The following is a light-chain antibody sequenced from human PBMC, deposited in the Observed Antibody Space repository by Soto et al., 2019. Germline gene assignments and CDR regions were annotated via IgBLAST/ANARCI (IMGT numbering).Light chain of an antibody. CDR1: QSVNSNY. CDR3: QQYGSSPYT. Sequence: EIVLTQSPGTLSLSPGERATLSCRASQSVNSNYLAWYQQKPGQAPRLLIYGVSSRATGIPDRFSGSGSGTDFTLTISRLEPADFAVYSCQQYGSSPYTFGQGTKLEIK. CDR2: GVS. J-gene: IGKJ2*01. V-gene: IGKV3-20*01.